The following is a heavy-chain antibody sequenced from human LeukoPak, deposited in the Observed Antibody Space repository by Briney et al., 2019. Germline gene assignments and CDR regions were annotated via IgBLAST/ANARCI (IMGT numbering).Heavy chain of an antibody. Sequence: PSETLSLTCTVSGGSISSYYWSWIRQPPGKGLEWIGYIYYSGSTNYNPSLKSRVTISVDTSKNQFSLKLSSVTAADTAVYYCARPSTYYYDSSGHGAFAIWGQGTMVTVSS. CDR2: IYYSGST. CDR3: ARPSTYYYDSSGHGAFAI. J-gene: IGHJ3*02. D-gene: IGHD3-22*01. CDR1: GGSISSYY. V-gene: IGHV4-59*08.